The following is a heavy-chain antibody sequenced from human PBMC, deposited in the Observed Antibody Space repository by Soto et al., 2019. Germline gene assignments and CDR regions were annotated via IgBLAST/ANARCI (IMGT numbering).Heavy chain of an antibody. V-gene: IGHV3-30*18. CDR2: ISYDGGNK. J-gene: IGHJ6*02. Sequence: GGSLRLSCAASGFTFSSYGMHWVRQAPGKGLEWVAVISYDGGNKYYADSVKGRFTISRDNSKNTLYLQMNSLRAEDTAVYYCAKDGNVWFGELYHYYYGMDVWGQGTTVTVSS. CDR3: AKDGNVWFGELYHYYYGMDV. D-gene: IGHD3-10*01. CDR1: GFTFSSYG.